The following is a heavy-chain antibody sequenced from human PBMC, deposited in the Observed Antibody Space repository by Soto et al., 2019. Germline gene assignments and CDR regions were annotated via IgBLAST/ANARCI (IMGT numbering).Heavy chain of an antibody. CDR3: AKDRHYGSGSYPACDI. CDR2: ISWNSGSI. J-gene: IGHJ3*02. V-gene: IGHV3-9*01. Sequence: EVQLVESGGGLVQPGRSLRLSCAASGFTFDDYAMHWVRQAPGKGLEWVSGISWNSGSIGYADSVKGRFTISRDNAKNSMYLPMNSLRAEDTALYYCAKDRHYGSGSYPACDIWGQGTMVTVSS. CDR1: GFTFDDYA. D-gene: IGHD3-10*01.